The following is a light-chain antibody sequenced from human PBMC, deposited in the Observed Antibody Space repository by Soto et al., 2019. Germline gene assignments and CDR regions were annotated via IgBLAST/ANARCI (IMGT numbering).Light chain of an antibody. CDR1: SSDVGGYNY. Sequence: QSALTQPPSASGSPGQSVTIYCTGTSSDVGGYNYVSWYQQHPGKAPKLMIYEVSKRPSGVTDRFSGSKSGNTASLTVSGLQAADEDDYYCSSYAGSNNLVFGGGTKLTVL. CDR2: EVS. J-gene: IGLJ2*01. CDR3: SSYAGSNNLV. V-gene: IGLV2-8*01.